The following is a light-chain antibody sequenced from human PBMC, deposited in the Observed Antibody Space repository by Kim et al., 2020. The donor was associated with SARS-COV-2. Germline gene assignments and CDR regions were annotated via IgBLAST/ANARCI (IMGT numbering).Light chain of an antibody. J-gene: IGLJ1*01. V-gene: IGLV2-8*01. CDR2: EVS. CDR3: NSYTASNTFV. Sequence: GQSVTISFTETSNDVGGYDFVSWYQQHPGKAPKLMIYEVSNRPSGVPERFSGSKSGNTASLTVSGLQAEDEADYYCNSYTASNTFVFGPGTKVTVL. CDR1: SNDVGGYDF.